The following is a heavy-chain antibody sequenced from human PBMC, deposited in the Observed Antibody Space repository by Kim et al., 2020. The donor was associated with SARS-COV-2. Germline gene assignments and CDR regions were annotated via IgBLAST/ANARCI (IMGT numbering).Heavy chain of an antibody. V-gene: IGHV3-53*01. CDR1: GFTVSSNY. J-gene: IGHJ4*02. CDR2: IYSGGST. Sequence: GGSLRLSCAASGFTVSSNYMSWVRQAPGKGLEWVSVIYSGGSTYYADSVKGRLTIFRDNSKNTLYLQMNSLRAADTAVYYCARDGSGRDYEILFDYWGLG. D-gene: IGHD3-10*01. CDR3: ARDGSGRDYEILFDY.